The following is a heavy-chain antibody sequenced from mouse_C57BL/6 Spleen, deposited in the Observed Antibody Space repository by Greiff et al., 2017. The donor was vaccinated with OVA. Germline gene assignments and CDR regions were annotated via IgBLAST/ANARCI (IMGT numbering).Heavy chain of an antibody. CDR3: AREDYYGSSLFAY. CDR2: ISSGSSTI. Sequence: EVKLEESGGGLVKPGGSLKLSCAASGFTFSDYGMHWVRQAPEKGLEWVAYISSGSSTIYYADTVKGRFTISRDNAKNTLFLQMTSLRSEDTAMYYCAREDYYGSSLFAYWGQGTLVTVSA. V-gene: IGHV5-17*01. CDR1: GFTFSDYG. J-gene: IGHJ3*01. D-gene: IGHD1-1*01.